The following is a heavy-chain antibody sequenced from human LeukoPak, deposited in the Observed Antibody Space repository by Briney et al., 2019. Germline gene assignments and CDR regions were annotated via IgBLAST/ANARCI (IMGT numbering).Heavy chain of an antibody. CDR3: AKDLRDNYYYYGMDV. V-gene: IGHV3-23*01. J-gene: IGHJ6*02. D-gene: IGHD4-17*01. Sequence: GGSLRLSCAASGFTFSSYAMSWVRQAPGKGLEWVSAISGSSGSTYYADSVKGRFTISRDNSKNTLYLQMNSLRAEDTAVYYCAKDLRDNYYYYGMDVWGQGTTVTVSS. CDR2: ISGSSGST. CDR1: GFTFSSYA.